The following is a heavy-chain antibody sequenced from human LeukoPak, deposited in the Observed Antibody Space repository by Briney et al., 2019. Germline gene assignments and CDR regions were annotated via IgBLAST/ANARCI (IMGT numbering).Heavy chain of an antibody. Sequence: SQTLSLTCAVSGGSISSGGYSWSWIRQPPGKGLEWIGYIYHSGSTYYNPSLKSRVTISVDRSKNQFSLKLSSVTAADTAVYYCARGHGGSYYYYYMDVWGKGTTVTVSS. J-gene: IGHJ6*03. D-gene: IGHD1-26*01. CDR2: IYHSGST. V-gene: IGHV4-30-2*01. CDR1: GGSISSGGYS. CDR3: ARGHGGSYYYYYMDV.